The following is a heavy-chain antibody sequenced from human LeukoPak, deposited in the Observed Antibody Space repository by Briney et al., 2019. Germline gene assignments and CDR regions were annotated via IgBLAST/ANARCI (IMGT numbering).Heavy chain of an antibody. V-gene: IGHV3-15*01. CDR2: IKSKTDGGTT. CDR1: GFTFSNAW. D-gene: IGHD3-22*01. J-gene: IGHJ5*02. CDR3: TTDRRGRAYYYDSSAPGFDP. Sequence: GGSLRLSCAASGFTFSNAWMSWVRQAPGKGLEWVGRIKSKTDGGTTDYAAPVKGRFTISRDDSKNTLYLQMNSLKTEDTAVYYCTTDRRGRAYYYDSSAPGFDPWGQGTLVTVSS.